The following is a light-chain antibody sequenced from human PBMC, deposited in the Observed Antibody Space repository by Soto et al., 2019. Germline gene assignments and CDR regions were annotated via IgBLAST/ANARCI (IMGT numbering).Light chain of an antibody. V-gene: IGKV3-11*01. CDR2: DAS. J-gene: IGKJ2*01. CDR1: QSVDSS. CDR3: HHPAA. Sequence: EVVLTQSPATLSLSPGERATLSCRASQSVDSSLAWYQQKLGQAPRLLIYDASNRATGIPGRFSGSGSGTDFTLTISSLDPHDFSLYYCHHPAAFGQRTKVQIK.